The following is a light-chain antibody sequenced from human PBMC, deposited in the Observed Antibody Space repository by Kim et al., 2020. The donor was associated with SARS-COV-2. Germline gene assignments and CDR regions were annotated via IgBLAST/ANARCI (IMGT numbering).Light chain of an antibody. Sequence: SYELTQPHSVSVSPGQTATITCFGNKMGNKYASWYPQKPGQSPVLDICQDTKRPSGIAERFSGYNSGNTATLTISGTQAMDEADYYCLAWYSNTVIFGG. CDR1: KMGNKY. CDR2: QDT. J-gene: IGLJ2*01. CDR3: LAWYSNTVI. V-gene: IGLV3-1*01.